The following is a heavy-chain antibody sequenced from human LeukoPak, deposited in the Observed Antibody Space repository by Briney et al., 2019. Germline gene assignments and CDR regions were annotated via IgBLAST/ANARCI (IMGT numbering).Heavy chain of an antibody. V-gene: IGHV3-74*01. J-gene: IGHJ5*02. CDR1: GFTFSSYW. CDR3: ARDREYCSSTSCYNNWFDP. CDR2: INTDGSST. D-gene: IGHD2-2*02. Sequence: GSLRLSCAASGFTFSSYWMHWVRQAPGKGLVWVSRINTDGSSTSYADSVKGRFTISRDNAKNTLYLQMNSLRAEDTAVYYCARDREYCSSTSCYNNWFDPWGQGTLVTVSS.